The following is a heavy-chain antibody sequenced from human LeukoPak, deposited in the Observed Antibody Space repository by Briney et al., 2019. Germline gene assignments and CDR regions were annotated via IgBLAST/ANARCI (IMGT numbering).Heavy chain of an antibody. Sequence: GGSLRLSCAASGFTFSSYAMSWVRQAPGKGLEWVSVISGSGGSTYYADSVKGRFTISRDSSKNTLYLQMNSLRVDDTAVYCCAKAKWGDYGMDVWGQGTAVTVSS. CDR1: GFTFSSYA. D-gene: IGHD7-27*01. CDR2: ISGSGGST. V-gene: IGHV3-23*01. CDR3: AKAKWGDYGMDV. J-gene: IGHJ6*02.